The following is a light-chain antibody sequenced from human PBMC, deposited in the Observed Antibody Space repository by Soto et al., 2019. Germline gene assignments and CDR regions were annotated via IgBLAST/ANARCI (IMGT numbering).Light chain of an antibody. CDR3: QQSYSTPQALT. Sequence: DIQMTQSPSSLSASVGDRVTITCRASQSISSYLNWYQQKPGKAPKLLIYAASSLQSGVPSRFSSSGSGTDFTLTISSLQPEDFATYYCQQSYSTPQALTFGGGTKLEIK. J-gene: IGKJ4*01. CDR2: AAS. CDR1: QSISSY. V-gene: IGKV1-39*01.